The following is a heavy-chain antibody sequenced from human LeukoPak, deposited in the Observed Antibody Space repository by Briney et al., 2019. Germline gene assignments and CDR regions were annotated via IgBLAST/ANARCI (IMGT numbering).Heavy chain of an antibody. CDR1: GFTFSSYS. J-gene: IGHJ4*02. D-gene: IGHD2/OR15-2a*01. CDR2: ISSDGGTA. V-gene: IGHV3-64D*09. Sequence: PGGSLRLSCSASGFTFSSYSMHWVRQAAWKGLEYVSAISSDGGTAYYADSVKDRFTISRDNSKNTLYLQMSSLRAEETAVYYCVKGILYAPMTDFDCWGPGTLVTVSS. CDR3: VKGILYAPMTDFDC.